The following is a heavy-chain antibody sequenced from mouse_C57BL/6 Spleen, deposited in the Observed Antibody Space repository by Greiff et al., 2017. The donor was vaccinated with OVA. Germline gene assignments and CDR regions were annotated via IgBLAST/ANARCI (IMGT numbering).Heavy chain of an antibody. CDR1: GFTFSSYG. CDR3: ARRRTTVVEDYFDY. CDR2: ISSGGSYT. D-gene: IGHD1-1*01. Sequence: EVQLQESGGDLVKPGGSLKLSCAASGFTFSSYGMSWVRQTPDKRLEWVATISSGGSYTYYPDSVKGRFTISRDNAKNTLYLQMSSLKSEDTAMYYCARRRTTVVEDYFDYWGQGTTLTVSS. J-gene: IGHJ2*01. V-gene: IGHV5-6*01.